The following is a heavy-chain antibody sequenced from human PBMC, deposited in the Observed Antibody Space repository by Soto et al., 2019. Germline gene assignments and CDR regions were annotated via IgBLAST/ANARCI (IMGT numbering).Heavy chain of an antibody. J-gene: IGHJ4*02. CDR2: IHYRGTT. CDR1: GDFTNDIY. CDR3: ARGLRWSDY. Sequence: QVQLQESGPGLVKPSETLSLTCTVSGDFTNDIYWSWIRQPPGAGLEWIGSIHYRGTTNYNPSLKRRVTISVDTPKNQFSLKVTSVTAADTAVYYCARGLRWSDYWGQGPLVPVAS. V-gene: IGHV4-59*01. D-gene: IGHD4-17*01.